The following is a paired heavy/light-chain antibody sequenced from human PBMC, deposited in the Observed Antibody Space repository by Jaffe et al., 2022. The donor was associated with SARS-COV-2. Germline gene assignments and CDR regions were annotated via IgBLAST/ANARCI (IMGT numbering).Light chain of an antibody. CDR1: QSINRN. V-gene: IGKV1-39*01. Sequence: DIQMTQSPSSLSASVGDRVTITCRASQSINRNLNWYHQKTGKAPKLLISAASSLQSEVPSRFSGSGSGTDFTLTISSLQPEDVATYYCQQSYTALTFGPGTKVDI. CDR2: AAS. CDR3: QQSYTALT. J-gene: IGKJ3*01.
Heavy chain of an antibody. J-gene: IGHJ6*02. D-gene: IGHD2-8*01. CDR1: GGSVSSSSFY. Sequence: QLQLQESGPGLVKPSETLSLTCTVSGGSVSSSSFYWGWIRQPPGKGLEWIGAIYYSGSTYYNPSLKSRVTISVDTSRNHFSLSLSSVTAADTAVYYCARLLGYCTNGLCYGLGVGGVDVWGQGTTVTVSS. CDR3: ARLLGYCTNGLCYGLGVGGVDV. V-gene: IGHV4-39*02. CDR2: IYYSGST.